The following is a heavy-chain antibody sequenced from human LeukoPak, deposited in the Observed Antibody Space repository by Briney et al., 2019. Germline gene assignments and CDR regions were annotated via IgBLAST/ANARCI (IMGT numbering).Heavy chain of an antibody. D-gene: IGHD1-26*01. Sequence: PGGSLRLPSAASGFTFSSYWMHWVRHAPGKGLVWVSRINSYGSSTSYADSVKGRFTISRDNAKNTLYLQVNSLRAEDTAVYYCARDPSYSENLDYWGQGTLVTVSS. CDR3: ARDPSYSENLDY. V-gene: IGHV3-74*01. CDR2: INSYGSST. CDR1: GFTFSSYW. J-gene: IGHJ4*02.